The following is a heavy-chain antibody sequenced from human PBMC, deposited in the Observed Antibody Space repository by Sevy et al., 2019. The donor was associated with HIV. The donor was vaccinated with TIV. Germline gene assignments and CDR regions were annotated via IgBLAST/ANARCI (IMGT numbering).Heavy chain of an antibody. D-gene: IGHD6-19*01. Sequence: GGSLRLSCTASGFSFNGYGMHWVRQAPGKGLEWVALIWYDGSNRSYLDSVKGRFTVSRDNSKNTLYLQMNSLRAEDTAVYYCAREGLAMAGIGYYFEYWGQGTLVTVSS. J-gene: IGHJ4*02. V-gene: IGHV3-33*01. CDR2: IWYDGSNR. CDR1: GFSFNGYG. CDR3: AREGLAMAGIGYYFEY.